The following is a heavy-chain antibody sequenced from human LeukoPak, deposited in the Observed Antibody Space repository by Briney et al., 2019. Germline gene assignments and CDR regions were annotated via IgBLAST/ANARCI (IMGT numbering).Heavy chain of an antibody. CDR3: ARRLQLWD. CDR2: IYYSGST. D-gene: IGHD5-18*01. J-gene: IGHJ4*02. V-gene: IGHV4-39*01. CDR1: GGSISSSSYY. Sequence: PSETLSLTCTVSGGSISSSSYYWGWIRQPPGKGLEWIGSIYYSGSTYYNPSLKSRVTISVDTSKNQFSLKLSSVTAADTAVYYCARRLQLWDWGQGALVTVSS.